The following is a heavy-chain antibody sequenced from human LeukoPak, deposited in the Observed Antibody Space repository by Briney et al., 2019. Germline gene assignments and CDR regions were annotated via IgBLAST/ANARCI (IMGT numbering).Heavy chain of an antibody. D-gene: IGHD5-18*01. CDR1: GGSISSYY. V-gene: IGHV4-59*01. CDR2: VYYTGAT. CDR3: ARAGYSYGTGYYFDY. Sequence: PSETLSLTCTVSGGSISSYYWSWIRQPPGKGLEWIGYVYYTGATYYTPSLKSRVTISLDTSKNQFSLKLSSVTAADAAVYYCARAGYSYGTGYYFDYWGQGALVTVCS. J-gene: IGHJ4*02.